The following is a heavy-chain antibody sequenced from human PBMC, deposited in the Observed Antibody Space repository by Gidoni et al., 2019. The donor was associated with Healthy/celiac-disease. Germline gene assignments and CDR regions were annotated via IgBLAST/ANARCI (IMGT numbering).Heavy chain of an antibody. Sequence: QVQLVPSGAEVKKPGSSVKVSCKASGGTFSSYAISWVRQAPGQGLEWMGGIIPIFGTANYAQKFQGRVTITADESTSTAYMELSSLRSEETAVYYCASSDDYDFWSGHNYYGMDVWGQGTTVTVSS. CDR1: GGTFSSYA. CDR3: ASSDDYDFWSGHNYYGMDV. D-gene: IGHD3-3*01. J-gene: IGHJ6*02. V-gene: IGHV1-69*01. CDR2: IIPIFGTA.